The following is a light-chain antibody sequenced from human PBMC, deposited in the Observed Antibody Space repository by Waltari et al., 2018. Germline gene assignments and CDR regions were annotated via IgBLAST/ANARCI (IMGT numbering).Light chain of an antibody. CDR1: SSNIGSNY. J-gene: IGLJ3*02. CDR3: AAWDDSLSRWL. CDR2: RKN. V-gene: IGLV1-47*01. Sequence: QSVLTQPPSASGTPGQRVTISFSARSSNIGSNYVYWYQHGPGPAPKLPIYRKNVRPSGVPDRFSGSKSGTSASLAISGLRSEEEADYYCAAWDDSLSRWLLGGGTKLTVL.